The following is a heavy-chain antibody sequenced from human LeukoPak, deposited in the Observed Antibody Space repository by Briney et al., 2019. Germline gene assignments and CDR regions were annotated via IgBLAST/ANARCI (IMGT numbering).Heavy chain of an antibody. V-gene: IGHV3-30*18. J-gene: IGHJ4*02. CDR3: AKDLEVDVFYSLGNDY. D-gene: IGHD7-27*01. Sequence: HPGRSLRLSCAASGFTFSSYGMHWVRQAPGKGLEWVAVISYDGSNKYYADSVKGRFTISRDNSKNTLYLQMNSLRAEDTAVYYCAKDLEVDVFYSLGNDYWGQGTLVTVSS. CDR2: ISYDGSNK. CDR1: GFTFSSYG.